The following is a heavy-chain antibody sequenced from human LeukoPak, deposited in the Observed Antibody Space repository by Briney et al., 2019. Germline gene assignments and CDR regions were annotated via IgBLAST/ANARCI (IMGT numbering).Heavy chain of an antibody. CDR3: ARYSATYSFDY. CDR2: FYYTGTT. D-gene: IGHD4-11*01. V-gene: IGHV4-59*01. CDR1: GAAISSYH. Sequence: PSETLSLTCTVSGAAISSYHWSWIRQPPGRGLEWIAYFYYTGTTHYNPSLKSRVTTSVDPSKNQFSLQLHSVNAADTAVYYCARYSATYSFDYWGQGILVTVSS. J-gene: IGHJ4*02.